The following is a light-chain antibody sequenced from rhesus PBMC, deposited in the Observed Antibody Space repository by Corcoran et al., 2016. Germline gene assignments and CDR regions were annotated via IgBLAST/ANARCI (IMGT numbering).Light chain of an antibody. CDR2: DGS. J-gene: IGKJ4*01. CDR1: QSVSYS. V-gene: IGKV3-35*01. CDR3: QQESKWPVT. Sequence: DIVVTQSPATLSLSPGERATLSCRASQSVSYSLAWYHQKPGQPPMLLTYDGSNRATGTPDRFSGSGSGTDFTITISSLDPEDVGVYYCQQESKWPVTFGGGTKVDI.